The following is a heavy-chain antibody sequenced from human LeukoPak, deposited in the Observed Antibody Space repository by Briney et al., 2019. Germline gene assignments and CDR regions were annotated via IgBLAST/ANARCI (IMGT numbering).Heavy chain of an antibody. D-gene: IGHD5-18*01. CDR3: AKDQKRGYSYGYLFYYYYMDV. CDR1: GFTFSSYA. J-gene: IGHJ6*03. CDR2: ISGSGGST. V-gene: IGHV3-23*01. Sequence: PGGSLRLSCAASGFTFSSYAMSWVRQAPGKGLEWVSGISGSGGSTYYADSAKGRFTISRDNSKNTLYLQMNSLRAEDTAVYYCAKDQKRGYSYGYLFYYYYMDVWGKGTTVTISS.